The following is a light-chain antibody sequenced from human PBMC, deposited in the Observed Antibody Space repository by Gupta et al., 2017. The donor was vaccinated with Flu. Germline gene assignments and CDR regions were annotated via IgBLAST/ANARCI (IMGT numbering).Light chain of an antibody. CDR2: KAS. CDR3: QQYNSYPET. Sequence: GERVTIPCRASQSISSWLAWYQQKPGKAPKLLIYKASSLESGVPSRFSGSGSGTEFTLTISSLQPDDFATYYCQQYNSYPETFGQGTKVEIK. J-gene: IGKJ1*01. CDR1: QSISSW. V-gene: IGKV1-5*03.